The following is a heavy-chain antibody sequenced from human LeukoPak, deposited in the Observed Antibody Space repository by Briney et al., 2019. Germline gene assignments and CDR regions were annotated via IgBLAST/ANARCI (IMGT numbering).Heavy chain of an antibody. CDR3: AREEGGFDAFDI. V-gene: IGHV3-74*01. D-gene: IGHD3-16*01. CDR2: INSDGSST. Sequence: GGSLRLSCAASGFTFSRYWMHWVRQGPGKGLVWVSRINSDGSSTSYADSVKGRFTISRDNAKNTLYLQMNSLRAEDTAVYYCAREEGGFDAFDIWGQGTMVTVSS. J-gene: IGHJ3*02. CDR1: GFTFSRYW.